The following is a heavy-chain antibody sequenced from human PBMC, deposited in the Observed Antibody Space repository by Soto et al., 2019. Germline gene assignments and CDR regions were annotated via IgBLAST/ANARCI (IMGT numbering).Heavy chain of an antibody. V-gene: IGHV2-5*02. CDR2: IYWDDDK. Sequence: QITLKESGPPLVKPTQTLTLTCTFSGFALTTSGVGVGWIRQPPGKALEWLALIYWDDDKRYSLSLKSRLTITKDTAKNQVVLTMTNIDPADTATYFCAHRTNTVTWWFDPWGQVTLVTVST. CDR1: GFALTTSGVG. J-gene: IGHJ5*02. D-gene: IGHD4-17*01. CDR3: AHRTNTVTWWFDP.